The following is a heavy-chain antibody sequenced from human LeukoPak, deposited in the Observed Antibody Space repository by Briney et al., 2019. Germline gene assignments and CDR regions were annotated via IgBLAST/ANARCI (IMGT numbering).Heavy chain of an antibody. Sequence: SETLSLTCAVYGESLNSYYWSWVRQPPGEGLEWIGEICESGTTKYNPSLKSRVAISMVPSKQQFSLILSSVTAADTAVYYCARGAWATRLASWGLGTPVIVSS. D-gene: IGHD2-15*01. CDR3: ARGAWATRLAS. J-gene: IGHJ4*02. CDR1: GESLNSYY. CDR2: ICESGTT. V-gene: IGHV4-34*01.